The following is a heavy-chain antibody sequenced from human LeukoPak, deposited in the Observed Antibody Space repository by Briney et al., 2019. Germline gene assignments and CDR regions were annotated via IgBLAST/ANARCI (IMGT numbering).Heavy chain of an antibody. CDR2: IYYSGST. CDR3: ARAPVYSAYDY. Sequence: NPSETLSLTCTVSGGSISSGGYYWIWIRQHPGKGLEWIGYIYYSGSTYYNPSLKSRVTISVDTSKNQFSLKLSSVTAADTAVYYCARAPVYSAYDYWGQGILVTVSS. D-gene: IGHD5-12*01. CDR1: GGSISSGGYY. J-gene: IGHJ4*02. V-gene: IGHV4-31*03.